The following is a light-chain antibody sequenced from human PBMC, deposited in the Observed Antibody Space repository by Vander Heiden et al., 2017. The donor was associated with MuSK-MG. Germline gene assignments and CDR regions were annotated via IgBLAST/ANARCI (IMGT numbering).Light chain of an antibody. V-gene: IGKV1-39*01. CDR2: GAS. CDR1: QSISTY. CDR3: QQSYSTPFT. J-gene: IGKJ3*01. Sequence: DIQMTQSPSSLSASLRDRVTITCRASQSISTYLNWYQQKPGKAPKLLIYGASSLQSGVPSRFSGSGSGTDFTLKITSVQPEDFTTYYCQQSYSTPFTFGPGTKVDIK.